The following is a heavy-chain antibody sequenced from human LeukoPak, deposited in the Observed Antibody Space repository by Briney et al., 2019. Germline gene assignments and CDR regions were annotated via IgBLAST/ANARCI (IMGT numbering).Heavy chain of an antibody. Sequence: SSETLSLTCTVSGGSISSYYWSWIWQPPGKGLEWIGYIYYSGSTNYNPSLKSRVTISVDTSKNQFSLKLSSVTAADTAVYYCARASSAMADYFDHWGQGTLVTVSS. CDR2: IYYSGST. J-gene: IGHJ4*02. D-gene: IGHD5-18*01. V-gene: IGHV4-59*01. CDR3: ARASSAMADYFDH. CDR1: GGSISSYY.